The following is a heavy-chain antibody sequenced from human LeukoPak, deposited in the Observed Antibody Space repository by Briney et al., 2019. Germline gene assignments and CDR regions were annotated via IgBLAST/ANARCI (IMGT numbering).Heavy chain of an antibody. CDR3: ARLIDI. Sequence: SETLSLTCAVSGYSISSGYYWGWIRQPPGKGLEWIGSIYHSGSTYYNPSLKSRVTISVDTSKNQFSLKLSSVTAADTAAYYCARLIDIWSQGTMVTVSS. J-gene: IGHJ3*02. V-gene: IGHV4-38-2*01. CDR1: GYSISSGYY. CDR2: IYHSGST.